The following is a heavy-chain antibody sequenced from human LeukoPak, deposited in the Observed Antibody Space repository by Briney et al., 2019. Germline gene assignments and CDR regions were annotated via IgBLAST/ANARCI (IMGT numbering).Heavy chain of an antibody. CDR2: ISSSSSYI. V-gene: IGHV3-21*01. Sequence: SGGSLRLSCAASGFSFSSYGMSWVRQAPGKGLEWVSCISSSSSYIYYADSVKGRFTISRDNAKNSLYLQMNSLRVEDTAVYYCARAHNWKYGTFDYWGQGTLVTVSS. CDR3: ARAHNWKYGTFDY. J-gene: IGHJ4*02. D-gene: IGHD1-7*01. CDR1: GFSFSSYG.